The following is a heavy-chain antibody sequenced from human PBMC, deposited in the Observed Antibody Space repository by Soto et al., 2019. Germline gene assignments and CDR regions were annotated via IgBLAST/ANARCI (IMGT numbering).Heavy chain of an antibody. D-gene: IGHD2-2*02. Sequence: GASVKVSCKASGYTFTSHYMHWVRQAPGQGLEWMGIINPSGGSTSYAQKFQGRVTMTRDTSTSTVYMELSSLRSEDTAVYYCARPIHLGNPAFDIWGQGTMVTISS. CDR3: ARPIHLGNPAFDI. CDR1: GYTFTSHY. CDR2: INPSGGST. J-gene: IGHJ3*02. V-gene: IGHV1-46*01.